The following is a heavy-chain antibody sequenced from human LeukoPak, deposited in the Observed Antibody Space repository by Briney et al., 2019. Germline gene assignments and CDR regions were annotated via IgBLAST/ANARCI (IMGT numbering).Heavy chain of an antibody. J-gene: IGHJ6*02. V-gene: IGHV4-59*01. CDR2: IYYSGYT. CDR3: AGDHGEGMDV. CDR1: GGSITNFY. Sequence: SETLSLTCTVSGGSITNFYWSWIRQPPGKGLEWIGYIYYSGYTSYNPSLKSRVTISVDTSKNQFSLKVRSVTAADTAVYYCAGDHGEGMDVWGQGTTVTVSS. D-gene: IGHD4-17*01.